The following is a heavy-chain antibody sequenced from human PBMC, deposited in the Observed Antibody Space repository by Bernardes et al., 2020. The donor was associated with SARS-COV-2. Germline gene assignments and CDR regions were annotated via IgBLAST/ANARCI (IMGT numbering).Heavy chain of an antibody. CDR1: GLTLSRYA. V-gene: IGHV3-23*01. CDR2: ISASGGST. Sequence: GDLIPPRAASGLTLSRYAIRWVRPAPGKGLEWVAAISASGGSTYYVDSVKGRFTISIDNSKNTLYLQMNSLRAEDTAVYYCALILTGYFTRFDYWGQETLVTVSS. J-gene: IGHJ4*02. CDR3: ALILTGYFTRFDY. D-gene: IGHD3-9*01.